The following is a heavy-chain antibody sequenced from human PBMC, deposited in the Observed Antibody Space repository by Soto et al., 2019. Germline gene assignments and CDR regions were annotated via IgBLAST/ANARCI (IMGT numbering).Heavy chain of an antibody. J-gene: IGHJ4*02. CDR2: ISGSGNYT. D-gene: IGHD4-4*01. V-gene: IGHV3-21*01. CDR1: GFTFSTYS. Sequence: GGSLRLSCAASGFTFSTYSMNWVRQAPGKGLEWVSSISGSGNYTHYADFLRGRFTISRDNAKTSLYLQMNSLRAEDTAVYYCAREGINNYNVYYFVSGGQGTVVTVSS. CDR3: AREGINNYNVYYFVS.